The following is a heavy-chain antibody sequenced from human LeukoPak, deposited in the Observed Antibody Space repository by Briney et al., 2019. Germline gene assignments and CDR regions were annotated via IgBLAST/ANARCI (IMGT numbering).Heavy chain of an antibody. CDR1: GGTFSSYA. CDR3: ARGGALGYCSSTSCLIFDY. J-gene: IGHJ4*02. V-gene: IGHV1-69*01. Sequence: SVKVSCKASGGTFSSYAISWVRQAPGQGLEWMGGIIPIFGTANYAQKFQGRVTITADESTSTAYMELSSLRSEDTAVYYCARGGALGYCSSTSCLIFDYWGQGTLVAVSS. D-gene: IGHD2-2*01. CDR2: IIPIFGTA.